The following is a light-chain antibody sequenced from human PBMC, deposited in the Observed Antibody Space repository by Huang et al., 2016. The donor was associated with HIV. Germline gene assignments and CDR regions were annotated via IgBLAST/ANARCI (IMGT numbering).Light chain of an antibody. V-gene: IGKV3-15*01. CDR2: GAS. Sequence: EIVMTQSPGTLTVSPGERATLSCRASQSVSSNLAWYQQKPGQTPGVLIYGASTRATGIPARFSGSGSGTEFTLTISSLQSEDFGVYYCHQYTKWPSWTFGQGTKVEIK. J-gene: IGKJ1*01. CDR3: HQYTKWPSWT. CDR1: QSVSSN.